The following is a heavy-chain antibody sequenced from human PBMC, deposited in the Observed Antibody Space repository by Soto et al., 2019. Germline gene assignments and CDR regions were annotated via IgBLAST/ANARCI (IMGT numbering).Heavy chain of an antibody. Sequence: GGSLRLSCAASGFTSGYHAMNWVRRAPGKGLERVSTVSSNGENTHYADSVKGGFIISSDNSSNTVVLPMNSLRVEDTAVYYCVSWVSAHFDSWGQGTLVTVS. J-gene: IGHJ4*02. D-gene: IGHD6-13*01. CDR2: VSSNGENT. CDR1: GFTSGYHA. V-gene: IGHV3-23*01. CDR3: VSWVSAHFDS.